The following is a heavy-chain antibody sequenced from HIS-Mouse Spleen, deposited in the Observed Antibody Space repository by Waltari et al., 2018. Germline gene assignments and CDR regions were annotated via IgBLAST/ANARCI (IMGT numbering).Heavy chain of an antibody. CDR2: ISWNSGSI. Sequence: VRQAPGKGLEWVSGISWNSGSIGYADSVKGRFTISRDYAKNSLYLQMNSLRAEDTALYYCAKDTWPGNDAFDIWGQGTMVTVSS. J-gene: IGHJ3*02. CDR3: AKDTWPGNDAFDI. V-gene: IGHV3-9*01.